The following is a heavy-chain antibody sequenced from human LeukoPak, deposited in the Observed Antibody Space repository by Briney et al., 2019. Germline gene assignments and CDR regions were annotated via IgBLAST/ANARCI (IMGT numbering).Heavy chain of an antibody. CDR2: IYSGGST. V-gene: IGHV3-53*01. CDR1: GFTVSSNY. D-gene: IGHD6-13*01. CDR3: AKEQALIAAAGGHFQH. Sequence: PGGSLRLSCAASGFTVSSNYMSWVRQAPGKGLEWVSVIYSGGSTYYADSVKGRFTISRDNSKNTLYLQMNSLRAEDTAVYYCAKEQALIAAAGGHFQHWGQGTLVTVSS. J-gene: IGHJ1*01.